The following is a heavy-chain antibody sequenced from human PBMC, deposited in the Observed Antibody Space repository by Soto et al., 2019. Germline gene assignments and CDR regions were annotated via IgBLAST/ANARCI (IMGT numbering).Heavy chain of an antibody. D-gene: IGHD1-26*01. CDR1: GFAFSSYG. CDR2: ISYDGSNK. CDR3: AKSLIVGATGGIDY. J-gene: IGHJ4*02. Sequence: GGSLRLSCAASGFAFSSYGMHWVRQAPGKGLEWVAVISYDGSNKYYADSVKGRFTISRDNSKNTLYLQMNSLRAEDTAVYYCAKSLIVGATGGIDYWGQGTLVTVS. V-gene: IGHV3-30*18.